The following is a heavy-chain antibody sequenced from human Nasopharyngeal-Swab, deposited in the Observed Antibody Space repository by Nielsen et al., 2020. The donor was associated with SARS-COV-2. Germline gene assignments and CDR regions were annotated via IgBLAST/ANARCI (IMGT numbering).Heavy chain of an antibody. CDR3: ARGGIVVVPAAPSDYYYGMDV. J-gene: IGHJ6*02. D-gene: IGHD2-2*01. CDR2: MNPNSGNT. CDR1: GYTFTSYD. V-gene: IGHV1-8*03. Sequence: ASVKVSCKASGYTFTSYDINWVRQATGQGLEWVGWMNPNSGNTGYAQKFQGRVTITRNTSISTAYMELSSLRSEDTAVYYCARGGIVVVPAAPSDYYYGMDVWGQGTTVTVSS.